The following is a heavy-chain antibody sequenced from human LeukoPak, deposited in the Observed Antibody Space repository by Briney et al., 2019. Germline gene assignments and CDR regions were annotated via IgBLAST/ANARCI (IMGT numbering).Heavy chain of an antibody. CDR1: GFTFSSYG. CDR3: AKRLESGADYYDH. D-gene: IGHD3-10*01. V-gene: IGHV3-30*18. CDR2: ISYDGSNK. J-gene: IGHJ4*02. Sequence: GRSLRLSCAASGFTFSSYGMHWVRQAPGKGLEWVAVISYDGSNKYYADSVKGRFTISRDNSKNTLYLQMNSLRADDTAVYYCAKRLESGADYYDHWGQGTLVTVSS.